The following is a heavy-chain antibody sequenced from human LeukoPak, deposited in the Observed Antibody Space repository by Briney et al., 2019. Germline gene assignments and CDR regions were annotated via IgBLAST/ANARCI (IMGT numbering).Heavy chain of an antibody. D-gene: IGHD4-17*01. Sequence: GGSLRLSCAASGFTFSSYAMSWVRQAPGKGLEWVANIKQDGSEKYYVDSVKGRFTISRDNAKNSLYLQMNSLRAEDTAVYYCAKAGDYGDWGQGTLVTVSS. CDR2: IKQDGSEK. CDR1: GFTFSSYA. V-gene: IGHV3-7*03. CDR3: AKAGDYGD. J-gene: IGHJ4*02.